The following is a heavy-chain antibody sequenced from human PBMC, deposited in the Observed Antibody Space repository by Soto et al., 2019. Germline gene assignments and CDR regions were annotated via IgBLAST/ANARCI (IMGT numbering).Heavy chain of an antibody. D-gene: IGHD6-19*01. Sequence: GESLKISCKGSGYSFTSYWISWVRQMPGKGLEWMGRIDPSDSYTNYSPSFQGHVTISADKSISTAYLQWSSLKASDTAMYYCARHGGIAVAGTGMDVWGQGTTVTVSS. J-gene: IGHJ6*02. CDR3: ARHGGIAVAGTGMDV. V-gene: IGHV5-10-1*01. CDR1: GYSFTSYW. CDR2: IDPSDSYT.